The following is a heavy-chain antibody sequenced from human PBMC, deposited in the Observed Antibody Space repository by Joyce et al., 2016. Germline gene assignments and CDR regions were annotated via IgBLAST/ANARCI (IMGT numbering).Heavy chain of an antibody. J-gene: IGHJ4*02. CDR3: ARGRNGYCDY. D-gene: IGHD5-24*01. Sequence: QVQLVQSGAEVKKPGASVWVSCKASGYIFTHYYMPWVRQAPGQGLEGMGWINPNSGGTNYAQKFQGRVTMTTNTSISTAYMELSRLRSDDTAVYYCARGRNGYCDYWGQGTLVTVSS. CDR1: GYIFTHYY. CDR2: INPNSGGT. V-gene: IGHV1-2*02.